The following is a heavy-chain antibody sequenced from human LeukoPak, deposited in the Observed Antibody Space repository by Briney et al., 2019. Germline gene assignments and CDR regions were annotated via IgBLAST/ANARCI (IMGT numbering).Heavy chain of an antibody. Sequence: KTSETLSLTCTVSGGSISSGDYYWSWIRQPPGKGLEWIGYIYYSGSTYYNPSLKSRVTISVDTSKNQFSLKPSSVTAADTAVYYCARITYYYGSGSRALDYWGQGTLVTVSS. D-gene: IGHD3-10*01. CDR1: GGSISSGDYY. CDR2: IYYSGST. V-gene: IGHV4-30-4*01. CDR3: ARITYYYGSGSRALDY. J-gene: IGHJ4*02.